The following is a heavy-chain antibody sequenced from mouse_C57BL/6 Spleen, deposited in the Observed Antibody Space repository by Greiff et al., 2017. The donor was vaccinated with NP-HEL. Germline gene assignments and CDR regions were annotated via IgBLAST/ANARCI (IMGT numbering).Heavy chain of an antibody. CDR2: INPGSGGT. V-gene: IGHV1-54*01. J-gene: IGHJ4*01. CDR1: GYAFTNYL. D-gene: IGHD1-1*01. CDR3: ARIPVITTVVANYAMDY. Sequence: VKLQQSGAELVRPGTSVKVSCKASGYAFTNYLIEWVKQRPGQGLEWIGVINPGSGGTNYNEKFKGKATLTADKSSSTAYMQLSSLTSEDSAVYFCARIPVITTVVANYAMDYWGQGTSVTVSS.